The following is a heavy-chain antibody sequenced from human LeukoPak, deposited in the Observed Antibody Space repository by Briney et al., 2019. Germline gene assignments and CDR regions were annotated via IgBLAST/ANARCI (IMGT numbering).Heavy chain of an antibody. J-gene: IGHJ4*02. CDR1: GGSISAYY. Sequence: SETLSLTCTVSGGSISAYYCSWIRQPPGKGLEWIGYTYYSGSTNYNPSLKSRVAISVDTSKNQLSLKLSSVAAADTAVYYCARGWGYFDYWGQGTLVTVSS. D-gene: IGHD3-16*01. CDR3: ARGWGYFDY. CDR2: TYYSGST. V-gene: IGHV4-59*01.